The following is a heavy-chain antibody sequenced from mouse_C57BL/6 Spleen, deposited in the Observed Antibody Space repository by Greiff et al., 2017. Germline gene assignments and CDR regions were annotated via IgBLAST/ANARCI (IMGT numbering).Heavy chain of an antibody. CDR2: IDPETGGT. CDR3: TTRPLTWFAY. V-gene: IGHV1-15*01. Sequence: VQLQQSGSELVRPGASVTLSCKASGYPFTDYGMHWVKQTPVHGLGWIGDIDPETGGTAYNQKLKGKAKLTADKSSSTAYMELRSLTSEDSAVYYCTTRPLTWFAYWGQGTLVTVSA. CDR1: GYPFTDYG. J-gene: IGHJ3*01.